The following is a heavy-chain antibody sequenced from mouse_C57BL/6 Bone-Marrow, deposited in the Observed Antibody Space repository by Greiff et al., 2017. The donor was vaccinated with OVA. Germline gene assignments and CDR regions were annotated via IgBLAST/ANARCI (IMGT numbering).Heavy chain of an antibody. CDR2: IAPSDSYI. D-gene: IGHD1-1*01. CDR1: GYTFTNYW. CDR3: AHYGSRLYLHY. J-gene: IGHJ2*02. V-gene: IGHV1-59*01. Sequence: QVQLKQPGAELVRPGTSVKLSCKASGYTFTNYWMHWVKQRPGQGLEWIGVIAPSDSYINYNQKFKGRDTLTVDTSSSTAYMHLSSLTSEDSAVYYCAHYGSRLYLHYWGQGTSLTVSA.